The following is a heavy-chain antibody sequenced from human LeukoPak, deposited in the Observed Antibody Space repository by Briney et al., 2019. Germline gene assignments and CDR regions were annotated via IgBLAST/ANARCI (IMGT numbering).Heavy chain of an antibody. Sequence: SQTLSLTCTVSGGFISFGDYYWSWIRQPPGKGLEWIGYIYYSGNTHYNPSFKSRVIISVDTSKNQFSLNLSSVTAADTAVYYCASLYYYDRRGYWADHWGQGTLVTVSS. CDR2: IYYSGNT. V-gene: IGHV4-30-4*01. CDR3: ASLYYYDRRGYWADH. D-gene: IGHD3-22*01. CDR1: GGFISFGDYY. J-gene: IGHJ4*02.